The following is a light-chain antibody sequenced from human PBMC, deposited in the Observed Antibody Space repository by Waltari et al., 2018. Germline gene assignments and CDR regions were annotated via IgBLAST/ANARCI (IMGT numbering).Light chain of an antibody. Sequence: IVLTQSPGTLSLSPGERATLSCRASQSVSRALAWYQQKPGQAPRLLIYGTSNRATGIPDRFSGSGSGTDFSRTISRLEPEDVAVYFCQHYVRLPATFGQGTKVEIK. V-gene: IGKV3-20*01. CDR3: QHYVRLPAT. CDR2: GTS. CDR1: QSVSRA. J-gene: IGKJ1*01.